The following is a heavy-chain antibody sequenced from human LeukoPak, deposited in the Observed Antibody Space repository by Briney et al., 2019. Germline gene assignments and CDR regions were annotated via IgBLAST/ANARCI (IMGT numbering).Heavy chain of an antibody. CDR1: GYTFTGYY. CDR2: INPNSGGT. J-gene: IGHJ4*02. Sequence: GASVKVSCKASGYTFTGYYMHWVRQAPGQGLEWMGWINPNSGGTNYAQKFQGRVTMTRDTSISTAYMELSRLRSDDTAVYYCARDPGCSSSLYYFDYWGQGTLVTVSS. V-gene: IGHV1-2*02. D-gene: IGHD6-13*01. CDR3: ARDPGCSSSLYYFDY.